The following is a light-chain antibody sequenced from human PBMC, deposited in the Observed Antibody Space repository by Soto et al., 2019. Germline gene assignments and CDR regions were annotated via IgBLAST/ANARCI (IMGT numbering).Light chain of an antibody. Sequence: EIGLTQSPGTLSLSPGERASLSCRARQSVNSSYLAWYQHKPGQAPRLLIYGASSRATGIPDRLSGSGSGTALTHTLSTLEPEDFAVYYCQQYASASGYPFGQ. CDR3: QQYASASGYP. CDR1: QSVNSSY. J-gene: IGKJ2*01. CDR2: GAS. V-gene: IGKV3-20*01.